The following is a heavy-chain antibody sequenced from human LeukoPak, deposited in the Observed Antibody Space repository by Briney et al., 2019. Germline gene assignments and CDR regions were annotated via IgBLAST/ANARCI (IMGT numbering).Heavy chain of an antibody. V-gene: IGHV4-34*01. J-gene: IGHJ6*03. CDR3: ARRYSSSWFYYYMDV. CDR1: GGSFSGYY. CDR2: INHSGST. D-gene: IGHD6-13*01. Sequence: SETLSLTCAVYGGSFSGYYWSWIHQPPGKGLEWIGEINHSGSTNYNPSLKSRVTISVDTSKNQFSLKLSSVTAADTAVYYCARRYSSSWFYYYMDVWGKGTTVTVSS.